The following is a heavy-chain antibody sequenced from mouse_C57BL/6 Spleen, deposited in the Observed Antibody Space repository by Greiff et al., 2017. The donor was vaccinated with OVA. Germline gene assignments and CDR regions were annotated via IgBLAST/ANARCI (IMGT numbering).Heavy chain of an antibody. CDR1: GYAFSSSW. CDR3: ARRVTIGGYYFDY. Sequence: VQLQQSGPELVKPGASVKISCKASGYAFSSSWMNWVKQRPGKGLEWIGRIYPGDGDTNYNGKFKGKATLTADKSSSTAYMQLSSLTSEDSAVYFCARRVTIGGYYFDYWGQGTTLTVSS. V-gene: IGHV1-82*01. D-gene: IGHD2-1*01. J-gene: IGHJ2*01. CDR2: IYPGDGDT.